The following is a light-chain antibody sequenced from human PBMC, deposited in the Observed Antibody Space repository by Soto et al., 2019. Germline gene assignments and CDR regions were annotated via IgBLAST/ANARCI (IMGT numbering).Light chain of an antibody. CDR2: GAS. J-gene: IGKJ1*01. Sequence: EIVMTQSPATLSVSPGDGATLSCRASQSVDSNLAWYQQKPGQTPRLLIYGASTRPTGIPARFSGSGSGTEFTLTISSLQSEDFATYYCQQSYSTPRTFGQGTKVEIK. V-gene: IGKV3D-15*01. CDR3: QQSYSTPRT. CDR1: QSVDSN.